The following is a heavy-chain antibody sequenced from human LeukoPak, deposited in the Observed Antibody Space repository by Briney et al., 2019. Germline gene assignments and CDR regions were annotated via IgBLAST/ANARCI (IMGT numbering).Heavy chain of an antibody. V-gene: IGHV3-30*03. CDR3: ARKVSGWYGPFDY. CDR2: ISYDGSNK. J-gene: IGHJ4*02. D-gene: IGHD6-19*01. CDR1: GFTFSSYG. Sequence: GGSLRLSCAASGFTFSSYGMHWVRQAPGKGLEWVAVISYDGSNKYYADSVKGRFTISRDNSKNTLYLQMNSLRAEDTAVYYCARKVSGWYGPFDYWGQGTLVTVSS.